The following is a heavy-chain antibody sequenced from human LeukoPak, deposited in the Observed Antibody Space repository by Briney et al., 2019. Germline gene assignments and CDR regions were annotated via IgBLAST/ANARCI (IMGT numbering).Heavy chain of an antibody. J-gene: IGHJ3*02. CDR3: ASEAGAHDAFDI. CDR2: ISWYSGCI. CDR1: GFTFDDYA. Sequence: GGSLRLSCAASGFTFDDYAMHWVRQAPGKGLEWVLGISWYSGCIGYADSVKVRFTISRDNAKNSLYLQMNSLRAEDMALYYCASEAGAHDAFDIWGQGTMVTVSS. V-gene: IGHV3-9*03. D-gene: IGHD6-19*01.